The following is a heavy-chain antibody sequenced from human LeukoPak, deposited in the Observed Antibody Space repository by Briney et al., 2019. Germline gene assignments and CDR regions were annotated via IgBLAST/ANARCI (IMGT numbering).Heavy chain of an antibody. D-gene: IGHD1-26*01. CDR1: GGSISSGSYY. V-gene: IGHV4-61*02. J-gene: IGHJ6*02. CDR2: IYTSGST. Sequence: SQTLSLTCTVSGGSISSGSYYWSWIRQPAWKGLEWTGRIYTSGSTNYNPSLKSRVTISVDTSKNQFSLKLSSVTAADTAVYYCARGRSGSYQYYYGLDVWGQGTTVTVSS. CDR3: ARGRSGSYQYYYGLDV.